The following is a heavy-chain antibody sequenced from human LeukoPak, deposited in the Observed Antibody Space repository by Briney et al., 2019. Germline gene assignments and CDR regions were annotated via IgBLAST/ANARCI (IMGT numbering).Heavy chain of an antibody. CDR3: ARHGVPGVGGHDAFDI. CDR1: GYSYTSYW. V-gene: IGHV5-51*01. CDR2: IYPGDSDT. D-gene: IGHD3-16*01. J-gene: IGHJ3*02. Sequence: GESLKISCKGSGYSYTSYWSGWVRQMPGKGLDWIGIIYPGDSDTRYSPSFQGQVTISADKSISTAYLQWSSLKASDTAMYYCARHGVPGVGGHDAFDIWGQGTMVTVSS.